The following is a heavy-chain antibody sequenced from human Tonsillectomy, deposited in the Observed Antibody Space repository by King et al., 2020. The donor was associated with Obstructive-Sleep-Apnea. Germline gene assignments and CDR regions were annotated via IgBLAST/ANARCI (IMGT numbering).Heavy chain of an antibody. CDR3: ARGGRDGFCRSTSCYKTFDP. J-gene: IGHJ5*02. CDR2: IIPIFQTA. CDR1: RGAFSDYT. V-gene: IGHV1-69*01. Sequence: QLVQSGAEVKKPGSSVKVSCKASRGAFSDYTFSWVRQAPGQGLEWMGGIIPIFQTAHYAQKFQGRVTITADESTSTAYMELSSLRSEDTAVYYCARGGRDGFCRSTSCYKTFDPWGQGTLVTVSS. D-gene: IGHD2-2*02.